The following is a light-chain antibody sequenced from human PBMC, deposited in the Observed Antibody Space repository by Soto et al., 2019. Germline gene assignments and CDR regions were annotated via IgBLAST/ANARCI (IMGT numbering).Light chain of an antibody. CDR2: GAS. V-gene: IGKV3-20*01. J-gene: IGKJ1*01. CDR3: QPYGSSPQT. Sequence: IVLTPSTATLSFSPGERATLSCRASQSVSSSYLAWYQQKPGQAPRLLIYGASSRATGIPDRFSGSGSGTDFTLTISRLEPEDFAVYYCQPYGSSPQTFGQRTKVDIK. CDR1: QSVSSSY.